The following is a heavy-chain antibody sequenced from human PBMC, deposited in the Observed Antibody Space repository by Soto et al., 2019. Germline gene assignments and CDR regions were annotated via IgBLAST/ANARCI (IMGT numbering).Heavy chain of an antibody. D-gene: IGHD3-3*01. Sequence: HPGGSLRLSCAASGFSFGSYALSWVRQAPGKGLEWVSTISGSDGKTFYADSVRGRFSISRDTSQSTLYLQMNSLRADDTAMYYCARWSYLDYWGQGTRVTVLL. CDR3: ARWSYLDY. CDR1: GFSFGSYA. J-gene: IGHJ4*02. CDR2: ISGSDGKT. V-gene: IGHV3-23*01.